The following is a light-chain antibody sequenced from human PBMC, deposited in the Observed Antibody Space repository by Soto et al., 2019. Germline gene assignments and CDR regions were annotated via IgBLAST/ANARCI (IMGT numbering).Light chain of an antibody. CDR2: GAS. CDR1: QSVSRN. CDR3: QHYSNWPPWT. J-gene: IGKJ1*01. V-gene: IGKV3-15*01. Sequence: EIVMTQSPATLSVSPRERVTLSCRASQSVSRNLAWYQQKPGQAPRLLIFGASTRATGIPARFGGSGSGTEFTLTISSLQSEDFAVYYCQHYSNWPPWTFGQGTKVEIK.